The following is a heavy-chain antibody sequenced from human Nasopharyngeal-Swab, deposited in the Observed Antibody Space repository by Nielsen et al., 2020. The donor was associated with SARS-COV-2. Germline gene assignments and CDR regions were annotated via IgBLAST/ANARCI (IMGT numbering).Heavy chain of an antibody. CDR3: ARDNLDYGDYNPEDYYYYYGMDV. J-gene: IGHJ6*02. CDR2: IWYDGSNK. CDR1: GFTFSSYG. D-gene: IGHD4-17*01. V-gene: IGHV3-33*01. Sequence: GESLKISCAASGFTFSSYGMHWARQAPGKGLEWVAVIWYDGSNKYYADSVKGRFTISRDNSKNTLYLQMNSLRAEDTAVYYCARDNLDYGDYNPEDYYYYYGMDVWGQGTTVTVSS.